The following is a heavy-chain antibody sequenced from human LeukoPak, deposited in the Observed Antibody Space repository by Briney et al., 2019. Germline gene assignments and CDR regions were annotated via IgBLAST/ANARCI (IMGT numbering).Heavy chain of an antibody. Sequence: GGSLRLSCAASGFTYSNYAMNWVRQAPGKGLEWVSTISGSGDSTYYADSVKGRFTTSRDNSKNTLYLQMNSLRVEDTAVYYCAKGAYYGDWGQGTLVTISS. J-gene: IGHJ4*02. CDR3: AKGAYYGD. CDR2: ISGSGDST. D-gene: IGHD3-3*01. V-gene: IGHV3-23*01. CDR1: GFTYSNYA.